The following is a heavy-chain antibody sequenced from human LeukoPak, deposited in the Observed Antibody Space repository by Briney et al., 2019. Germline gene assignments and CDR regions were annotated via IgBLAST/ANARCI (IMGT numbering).Heavy chain of an antibody. CDR1: GVTISSYY. CDR3: ARGLGDLSLYVY. Sequence: SETLSLTCSVSGVTISSYYWSWLRQPPGKGLERIGYIYYSGSTNYNPSLKSRVTISVDTSKTQFSLKLSSVTAADTAVYYCARGLGDLSLYVYWGQGTLVTVSS. CDR2: IYYSGST. J-gene: IGHJ4*02. D-gene: IGHD3-16*02. V-gene: IGHV4-59*01.